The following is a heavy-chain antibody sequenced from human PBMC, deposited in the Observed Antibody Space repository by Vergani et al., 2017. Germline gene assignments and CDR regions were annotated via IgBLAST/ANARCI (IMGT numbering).Heavy chain of an antibody. CDR1: GFTFSSYT. V-gene: IGHV3-21*06. Sequence: EVQLVESGGGLVKPGGSLRLSCAASGFTFSSYTMNWVRQAPGKGLEWVSSISSSSIYIYYADSVKGRFTISRDNAKNSMYLQMNSLRAEDTAVYYCARVTWNHDAFDIWGQGTMVTVSS. CDR2: ISSSSIYI. D-gene: IGHD1-14*01. CDR3: ARVTWNHDAFDI. J-gene: IGHJ3*02.